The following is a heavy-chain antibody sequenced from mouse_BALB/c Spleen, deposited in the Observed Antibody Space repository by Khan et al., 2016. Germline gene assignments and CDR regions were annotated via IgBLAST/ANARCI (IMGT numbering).Heavy chain of an antibody. V-gene: IGHV9-3*02. CDR2: INTNTGET. CDR3: AEDYYGSNWFAY. D-gene: IGHD1-1*01. CDR1: GYTFTNYG. Sequence: QIQLVQSGPELKKPGETVKISCKASGYTFTNYGMNWVKQAPGKGLKWMGWINTNTGETTYAEEFKGRFAFSLETSASTAYLQINNLKTEDTATYFCAEDYYGSNWFAYWGQGTLVTVSA. J-gene: IGHJ3*01.